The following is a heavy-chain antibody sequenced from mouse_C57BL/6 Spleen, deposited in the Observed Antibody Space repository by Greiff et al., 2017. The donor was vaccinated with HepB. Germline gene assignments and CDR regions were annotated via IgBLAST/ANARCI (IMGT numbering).Heavy chain of an antibody. V-gene: IGHV1-52*01. CDR2: IDPSDSET. CDR3: ARVITTGAMDY. D-gene: IGHD1-1*01. CDR1: GYTFTSYW. Sequence: QVQLQQPGAELVRPGSSVKLSCKASGYTFTSYWMHWVKQRPIHGLEWIGNIDPSDSETHYNQKFKDKATLTVDKSSSTAYMQLSSLTSEDSAVYYCARVITTGAMDYWGQGTSVTVSS. J-gene: IGHJ4*01.